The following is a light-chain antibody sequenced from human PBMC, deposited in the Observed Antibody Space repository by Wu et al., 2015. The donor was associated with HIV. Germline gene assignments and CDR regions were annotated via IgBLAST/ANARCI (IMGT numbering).Light chain of an antibody. Sequence: DRVTITCQASQDISNYLNWYQQKPGKAPKLLIYLASTLESGVPSRFSGSGSGTDFTLTISSLEPADFATYYCQQFSSYPHTFGGGTKVQI. J-gene: IGKJ4*01. CDR1: QDISNY. V-gene: IGKV1-13*02. CDR2: LAS. CDR3: QQFSSYPHT.